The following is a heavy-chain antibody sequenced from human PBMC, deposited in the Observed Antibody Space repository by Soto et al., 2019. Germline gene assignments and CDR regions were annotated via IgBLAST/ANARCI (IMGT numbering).Heavy chain of an antibody. CDR2: ISYDRSNK. J-gene: IGHJ4*02. CDR1: GFTFSSYG. V-gene: IGHV3-30*18. CDR3: AKDGGGGGIDV. D-gene: IGHD3-16*01. Sequence: GGSLRLSCAASGFTFSSYGMHWVRQAPGKGLEWVAVISYDRSNKYYADSVKGRFTISRDNSKNTLYLQMNSLRAEDTAVYYGAKDGGGGGIDVWGQGTMVTVSS.